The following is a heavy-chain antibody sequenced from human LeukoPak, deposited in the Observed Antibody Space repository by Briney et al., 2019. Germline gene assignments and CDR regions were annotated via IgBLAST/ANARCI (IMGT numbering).Heavy chain of an antibody. CDR1: GFTFSSYS. V-gene: IGHV3-21*01. J-gene: IGHJ4*02. Sequence: GGSLRLSCAASGFTFSSYSMTWVRQAPGKGLEYVSSITTTSSYKYSADSVKGRFTISRDNAKNSLYLQMNSLRAEDTAVYYCARLEGNAMTYWGQGTPVTVSS. D-gene: IGHD1-1*01. CDR2: ITTTSSYK. CDR3: ARLEGNAMTY.